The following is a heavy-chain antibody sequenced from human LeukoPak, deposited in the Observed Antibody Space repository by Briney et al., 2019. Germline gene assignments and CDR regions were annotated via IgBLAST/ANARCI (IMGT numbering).Heavy chain of an antibody. Sequence: GASVKVSYKASGGTFSSYAISWVRQAPGQGLEWMGGIIPIFGTANYAQKFQGRVTITTDESTSTAYMELSSLRSEDTAVYYCARAGMRYNWNYSLDYWGQGTLVTVSS. CDR1: GGTFSSYA. J-gene: IGHJ4*02. CDR2: IIPIFGTA. V-gene: IGHV1-69*05. D-gene: IGHD1-7*01. CDR3: ARAGMRYNWNYSLDY.